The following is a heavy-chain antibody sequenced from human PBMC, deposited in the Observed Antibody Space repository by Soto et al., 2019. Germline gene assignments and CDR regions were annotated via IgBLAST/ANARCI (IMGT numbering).Heavy chain of an antibody. CDR3: AGESDSTWYNWLDP. V-gene: IGHV1-69*01. Sequence: QVQLVQSGAEVNKPGSSVKVSCKAPGGNFSSNGIRWVRQAPGQGLELMGGIIPTFGTTNYAHKFRVRVTITAYEYTGTAYMELSRLRSDDTAVYYCAGESDSTWYNWLDPWGQGTLVTVSS. CDR1: GGNFSSNG. D-gene: IGHD5-18*01. CDR2: IIPTFGTT. J-gene: IGHJ5*02.